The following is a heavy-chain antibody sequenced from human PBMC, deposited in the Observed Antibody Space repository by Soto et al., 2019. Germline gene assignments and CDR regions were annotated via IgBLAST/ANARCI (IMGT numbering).Heavy chain of an antibody. D-gene: IGHD1-26*01. CDR3: AKEGGLSGSYYISSSYYFDY. J-gene: IGHJ4*02. Sequence: GGSLRLSCVSSGFTFSSYGMHWVRQAPGKGLEWVAIISYDGSNTYYADSVKGRFTISRDNSKNTLYLQMNSLRAEDTSVYYCAKEGGLSGSYYISSSYYFDYWGQGTLVTVSS. CDR1: GFTFSSYG. V-gene: IGHV3-30*18. CDR2: ISYDGSNT.